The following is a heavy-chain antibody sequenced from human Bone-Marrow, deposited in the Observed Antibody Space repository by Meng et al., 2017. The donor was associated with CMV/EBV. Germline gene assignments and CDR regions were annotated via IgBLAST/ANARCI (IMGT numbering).Heavy chain of an antibody. CDR1: GGSISSYY. V-gene: IGHV4-59*01. Sequence: SETLSLTCTVSGGSISSYYWSWIRQPPGKGLDWIGYIYYSGSTNYNPSLKSRVTISVDTSKNQFSLKLSSVTAADTAVYYCARVVLSITGTIFDYWGQGTLVTVSS. CDR2: IYYSGST. J-gene: IGHJ4*02. D-gene: IGHD1-20*01. CDR3: ARVVLSITGTIFDY.